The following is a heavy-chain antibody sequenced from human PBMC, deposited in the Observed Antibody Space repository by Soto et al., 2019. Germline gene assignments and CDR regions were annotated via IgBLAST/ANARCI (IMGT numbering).Heavy chain of an antibody. CDR3: ASQLTGDSYYYGMDV. J-gene: IGHJ6*02. V-gene: IGHV1-69*05. D-gene: IGHD7-27*01. CDR1: GGTFSNYA. CDR2: LIPIFGTP. Sequence: QVQLVQSGAEVKKPGSSVKVSCKASGGTFSNYAISWVRQAPGQGLEWMGGLIPIFGTPDYAQKFQGRVTXTXXXSXRTAYMELSSLRSEDTAVYYCASQLTGDSYYYGMDVWGQGTTVTVSS.